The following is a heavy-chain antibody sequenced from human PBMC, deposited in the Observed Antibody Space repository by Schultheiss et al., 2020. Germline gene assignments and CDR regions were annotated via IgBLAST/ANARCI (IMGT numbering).Heavy chain of an antibody. J-gene: IGHJ4*02. D-gene: IGHD5-24*01. CDR3: ARVYGDGYNI. V-gene: IGHV4-59*12. CDR2: IYYSGST. Sequence: SESLSLTCTISGGSSSSYYWSWIRQPPGKGLEWIGYIYYSGSTYYNPSLKSRVTISVDTSKNQFSLKLSSVTAADTAVYYCARVYGDGYNIWGQGTLVTVSS. CDR1: GGSSSSYY.